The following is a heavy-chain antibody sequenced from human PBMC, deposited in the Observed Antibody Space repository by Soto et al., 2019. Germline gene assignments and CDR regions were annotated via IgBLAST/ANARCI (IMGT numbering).Heavy chain of an antibody. D-gene: IGHD3-10*01. CDR1: GFTFSSYG. Sequence: GGSLRLSCAASGFTFSSYGMHWVRQAPGKGLEWVAVIWYDGSNKYYADSVKGRLTISRDNSKNTLYLQMNSLRAEDTAVYYCARDPGRITMVRGVPGGAFDIWGQGTMVTVSS. CDR3: ARDPGRITMVRGVPGGAFDI. CDR2: IWYDGSNK. V-gene: IGHV3-33*01. J-gene: IGHJ3*02.